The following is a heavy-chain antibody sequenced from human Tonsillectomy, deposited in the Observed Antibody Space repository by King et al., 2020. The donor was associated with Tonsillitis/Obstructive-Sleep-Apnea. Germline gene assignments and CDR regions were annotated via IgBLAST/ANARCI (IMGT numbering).Heavy chain of an antibody. D-gene: IGHD5-24*01. CDR2: ISWNSGNI. CDR1: GFTFDDYA. CDR3: AKDIGAVEMATYYY. Sequence: VQLVESGGGLVQPGRSLRLSCAASGFTFDDYAMHWVRQAPGKGLEWVSGISWNSGNIGYADSVKGRFTISRDNAKNSLSLQMNSLRTEDTALYYCAKDIGAVEMATYYYWGQGTLVTVSS. J-gene: IGHJ4*02. V-gene: IGHV3-9*01.